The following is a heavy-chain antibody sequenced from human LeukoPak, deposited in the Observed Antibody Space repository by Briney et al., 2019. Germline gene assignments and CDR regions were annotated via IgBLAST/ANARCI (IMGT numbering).Heavy chain of an antibody. V-gene: IGHV3-23*01. CDR1: GFTFSSYA. J-gene: IGHJ4*02. D-gene: IGHD2-2*01. CDR3: AKVHTSSWSH. CDR2: ISGSDGST. Sequence: PGGSLRLSCAASGFTFSSYAMSWVRQAPGKGLEWVSGISGSDGSTNYADSVKGRFTISRDNSKNTLYPQMTSLRAEDTAVYFCAKVHTSSWSHWGQGTLVTVSS.